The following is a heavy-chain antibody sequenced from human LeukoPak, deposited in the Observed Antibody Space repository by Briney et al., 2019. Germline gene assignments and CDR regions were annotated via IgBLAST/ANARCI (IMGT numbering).Heavy chain of an antibody. J-gene: IGHJ3*02. V-gene: IGHV3-66*01. Sequence: GGSLRLSCGASGFTVSTNYMSWVRHAPGKGLEGVSVIYSGGSTYYADSVKGRFTISRDNSKNTLYLQMNSLRAEDTAVYYCARDRYYDSSVDIWGQGTMVTVSS. CDR1: GFTVSTNY. CDR3: ARDRYYDSSVDI. CDR2: IYSGGST. D-gene: IGHD3-22*01.